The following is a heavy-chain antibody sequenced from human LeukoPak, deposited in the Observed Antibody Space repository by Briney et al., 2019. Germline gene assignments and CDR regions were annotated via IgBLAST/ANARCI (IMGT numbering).Heavy chain of an antibody. CDR2: IYHSGST. V-gene: IGHV4-38-2*02. Sequence: SETLSLTCTVSGYSISSGYYWGWIRQPPGKGLEWIGSIYHSGSTNYNPSLKSRVTMSVDTSKNQFSLKLSSVTAADTAVYYCARDGTVGYDTDAFDIWGQGTMVTVSS. CDR3: ARDGTVGYDTDAFDI. J-gene: IGHJ3*02. CDR1: GYSISSGYY. D-gene: IGHD1-1*01.